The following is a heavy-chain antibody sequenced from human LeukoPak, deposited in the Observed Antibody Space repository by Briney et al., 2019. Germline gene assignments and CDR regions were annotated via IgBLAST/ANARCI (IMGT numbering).Heavy chain of an antibody. CDR3: ARDPGFYYYGSGNHDAFDI. CDR2: IKQDGSEK. Sequence: GGSLRLSCAASGFTFSSYCMSWVRQAPGKGLEWVANIKQDGSEKYYVDSVKGRFTISRDNAKISLYLQMNSLRVEDTAVYYCARDPGFYYYGSGNHDAFDIWGQGTMVTVSS. V-gene: IGHV3-7*01. CDR1: GFTFSSYC. D-gene: IGHD3-10*01. J-gene: IGHJ3*02.